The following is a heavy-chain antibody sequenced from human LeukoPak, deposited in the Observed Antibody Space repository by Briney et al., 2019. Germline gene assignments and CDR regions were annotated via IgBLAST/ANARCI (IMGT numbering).Heavy chain of an antibody. CDR1: GGSINSYY. CDR3: ASLMGSSYRFDY. Sequence: PSETLSLTCTVSGGSINSYYWSWIRQPLGKGLEWIGSIYYSGSTYYNPSLKSRVTISVDTSKNQFSLKLSSVTAADTAVYYCASLMGSSYRFDYWGQGTLVTVSS. J-gene: IGHJ4*02. CDR2: IYYSGST. D-gene: IGHD6-6*01. V-gene: IGHV4-59*05.